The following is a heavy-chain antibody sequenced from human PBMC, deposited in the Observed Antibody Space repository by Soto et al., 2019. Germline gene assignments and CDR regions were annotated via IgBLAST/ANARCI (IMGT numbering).Heavy chain of an antibody. J-gene: IGHJ4*02. CDR2: VYYSGST. Sequence: PSETLSLTCAASGYAISNGDYWGWIRQAPGKGLEWIGSVYYSGSTHYEPSLRGRIAISVGTLKNQFSLRLTSVTAADTAMYFCARNISTYFDSWGQGIPVTVSS. D-gene: IGHD3-9*01. V-gene: IGHV4-38-2*01. CDR1: GYAISNGDY. CDR3: ARNISTYFDS.